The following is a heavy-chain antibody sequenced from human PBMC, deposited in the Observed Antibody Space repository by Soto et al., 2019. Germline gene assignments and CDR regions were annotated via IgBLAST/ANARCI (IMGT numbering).Heavy chain of an antibody. CDR2: ISYSGST. CDR3: AREYKSYGYDY. V-gene: IGHV4-31*03. D-gene: IGHD5-18*01. CDR1: GGSISSGGNY. Sequence: QVQLQESGPGLVKPSQTLSLTCTVSGGSISSGGNYWHWIRQHPGKGLEWIGTISYSGSTYYNPRVSGSVTSSVDTAKGQFSLKLISGPAAEAAVYYCAREYKSYGYDYWGQGTLNTVST. J-gene: IGHJ4*02.